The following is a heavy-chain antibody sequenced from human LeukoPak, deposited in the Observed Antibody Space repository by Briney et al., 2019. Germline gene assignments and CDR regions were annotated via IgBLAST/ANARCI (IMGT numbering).Heavy chain of an antibody. J-gene: IGHJ4*02. V-gene: IGHV1-46*01. CDR2: INPSGGST. Sequence: ASVKVSCKASGYTFTSYYMHWVRQAPGQGLEWMGIINPSGGSTSYAQKFQGRVTMTRDMSTSTVYMELSSLRSEDTAVYYCARYSEPDCSSTSCYSVLRFLEWLPHPYYFDYWGQGTLVTVSS. CDR3: ARYSEPDCSSTSCYSVLRFLEWLPHPYYFDY. D-gene: IGHD2-2*02. CDR1: GYTFTSYY.